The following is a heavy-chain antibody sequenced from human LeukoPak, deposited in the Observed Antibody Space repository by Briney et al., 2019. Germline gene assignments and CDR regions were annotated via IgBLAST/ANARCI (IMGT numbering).Heavy chain of an antibody. Sequence: GASVKVSCTASGYTFTGYHIHWVRQAPGQGLEWMGRINPYSGDTNFAQKFQGRVTMTRDTSITTAYMDLSSLTPDDTAVYFCARDQGSLTRSWYTGYWGQGTQVTVSS. V-gene: IGHV1-2*06. CDR3: ARDQGSLTRSWYTGY. CDR2: INPYSGDT. CDR1: GYTFTGYH. J-gene: IGHJ4*02. D-gene: IGHD6-13*01.